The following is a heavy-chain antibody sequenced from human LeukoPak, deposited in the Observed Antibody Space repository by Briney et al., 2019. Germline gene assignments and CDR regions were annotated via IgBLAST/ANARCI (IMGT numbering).Heavy chain of an antibody. V-gene: IGHV3-21*06. CDR2: VSNSGDYI. D-gene: IGHD2/OR15-2a*01. CDR3: ARALIGYYFDY. CDR1: GFTFTSYG. J-gene: IGHJ4*02. Sequence: PGGSLRLSCAASGFTFTSYGMSWVRQAPGKGLEWVSSVSNSGDYIHYADSVKGRFTISRDNSKNSLYLQTNSLRAEDTAVHYCARALIGYYFDYWGQGTLVTVSS.